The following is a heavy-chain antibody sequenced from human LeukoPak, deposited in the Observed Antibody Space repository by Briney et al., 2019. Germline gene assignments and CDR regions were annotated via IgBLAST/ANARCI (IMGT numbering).Heavy chain of an antibody. J-gene: IGHJ5*02. D-gene: IGHD2-15*01. Sequence: PSETLSLTCAVYGGSFSGYYWSWIRQPPGKGLEWIGEITHSGSTNYNPSLKSRVTISVDTSKNQFSLKLSSVTAADTAVYYCARGKAPSEYCSGGSCYSVAWFDPWGQGTLVTVSS. CDR1: GGSFSGYY. CDR3: ARGKAPSEYCSGGSCYSVAWFDP. V-gene: IGHV4-34*01. CDR2: ITHSGST.